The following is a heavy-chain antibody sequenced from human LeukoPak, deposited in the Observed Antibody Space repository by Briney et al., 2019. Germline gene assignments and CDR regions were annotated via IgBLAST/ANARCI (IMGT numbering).Heavy chain of an antibody. D-gene: IGHD3-22*01. V-gene: IGHV1-8*01. CDR3: AREVGYYDSSGYSPKYNWFDP. CDR2: MNPNSGNT. J-gene: IGHJ5*02. CDR1: GYTFTSYD. Sequence: ASVKASCKASGYTFTSYDINWVRQATGQGLEWMGWMNPNSGNTGYAQKFQGRVTMTRNTSISTAYMELSSLRSEDTAVYYCAREVGYYDSSGYSPKYNWFDPWGQGTLVTVSP.